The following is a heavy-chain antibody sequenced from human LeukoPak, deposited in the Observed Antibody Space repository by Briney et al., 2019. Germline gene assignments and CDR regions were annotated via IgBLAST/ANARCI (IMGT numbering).Heavy chain of an antibody. J-gene: IGHJ4*02. Sequence: SETLSLTCTVSGGSISSSSYYWGWIRQPPGKGLEWIGSIYYSGSTYYNPSLKSRVTISVDTSKNQFSLKLSSVTAADTAVYYCARGPLFYDILTGYYNPPVDYWGQGTLVTVSS. CDR2: IYYSGST. D-gene: IGHD3-9*01. V-gene: IGHV4-39*07. CDR3: ARGPLFYDILTGYYNPPVDY. CDR1: GGSISSSSYY.